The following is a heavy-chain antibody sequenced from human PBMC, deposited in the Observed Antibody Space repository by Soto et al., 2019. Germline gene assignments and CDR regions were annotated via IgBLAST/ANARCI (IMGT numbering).Heavy chain of an antibody. V-gene: IGHV5-10-1*03. D-gene: IGHD3-3*01. CDR2: IDPSDSYT. Sequence: EVQLVQSGAEVKKPGESLRISCKGSGYSFTSYWISWVRQMPGKGLEWMGRIDPSDSYTNYSPSFQGHVTISADKSISTAYLQWSSLKASDTAMYYCASSPRYYDFWSGYHEPYYYYGMDVWGQGTTVTVSS. J-gene: IGHJ6*02. CDR3: ASSPRYYDFWSGYHEPYYYYGMDV. CDR1: GYSFTSYW.